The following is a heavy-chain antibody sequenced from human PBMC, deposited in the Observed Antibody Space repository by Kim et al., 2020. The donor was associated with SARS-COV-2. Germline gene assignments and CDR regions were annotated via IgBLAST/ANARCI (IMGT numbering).Heavy chain of an antibody. Sequence: ASVKVSCKASGFSFTSYDIYWVRQATGQGLEWMGWMNVDSGNTGYVEKFRGRVIMTRDTSKSTAYMELSSLRSDDTAVYYCARVMGSGSYYGYNYAMDVWGQGTTVTVSS. CDR3: ARVMGSGSYYGYNYAMDV. CDR2: MNVDSGNT. V-gene: IGHV1-8*01. CDR1: GFSFTSYD. D-gene: IGHD3-10*01. J-gene: IGHJ6*02.